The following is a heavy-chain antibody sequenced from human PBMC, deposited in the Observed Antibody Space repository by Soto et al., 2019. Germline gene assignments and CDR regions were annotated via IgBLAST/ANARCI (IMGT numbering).Heavy chain of an antibody. V-gene: IGHV1-3*01. CDR1: GYTFTSYA. CDR3: ARDLPSAGVPVAVFDY. D-gene: IGHD2-2*01. CDR2: INAGNGNT. Sequence: ASVKVSCKASGYTFTSYAMHWVRQAPGQRLEWMGWINAGNGNTKYSQKFQGRVTITRDTSASTAYMELSSLRSEDTAVYYCARDLPSAGVPVAVFDYWGQGNLVTVS. J-gene: IGHJ4*02.